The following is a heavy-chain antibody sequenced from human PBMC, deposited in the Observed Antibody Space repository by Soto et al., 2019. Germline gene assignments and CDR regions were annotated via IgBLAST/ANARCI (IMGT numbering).Heavy chain of an antibody. CDR1: GYSITAGGYY. V-gene: IGHV4-30-4*01. CDR2: IFYSGTT. Sequence: SETLSLTCFVSGYSITAGGYYWSWIRQTPGKGLEWIGHIFYSGTTYYNPSLKSRLTISVDTSKNHFSLRLTSVTAADTAVYYCARDLWVEPELYYYGMDVWGQGTTVTVSS. J-gene: IGHJ6*02. D-gene: IGHD1-1*01. CDR3: ARDLWVEPELYYYGMDV.